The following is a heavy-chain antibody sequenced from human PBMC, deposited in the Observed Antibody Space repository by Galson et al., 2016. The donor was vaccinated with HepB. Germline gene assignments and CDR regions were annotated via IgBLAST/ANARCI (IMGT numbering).Heavy chain of an antibody. Sequence: CAISGDSVSSNSATWNWIRQSPSRGLEWLGRTYYRSKWYNDYALSVKSRITINPDTSKNQLSLQLNSVTPEDTAVYYCARVRSGYSGYANPYYYGMDVWGQGTTVTVSS. V-gene: IGHV6-1*01. D-gene: IGHD5-12*01. CDR3: ARVRSGYSGYANPYYYGMDV. CDR1: GDSVSSNSAT. J-gene: IGHJ6*02. CDR2: TYYRSKWYN.